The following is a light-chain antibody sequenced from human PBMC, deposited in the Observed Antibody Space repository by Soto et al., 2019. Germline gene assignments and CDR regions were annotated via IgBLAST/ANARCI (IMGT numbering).Light chain of an antibody. V-gene: IGKV1-5*03. Sequence: DIQMTQSPSTLSASVGDRVTITCRASQSIDDWLAWYQQKPGKAPKLLIYTASSLQSGVPARFGGSGSGTDFTLTISSLEPEDFAVYYCQYRTTFGQGTRLDIK. CDR2: TAS. J-gene: IGKJ5*01. CDR1: QSIDDW. CDR3: QYRTT.